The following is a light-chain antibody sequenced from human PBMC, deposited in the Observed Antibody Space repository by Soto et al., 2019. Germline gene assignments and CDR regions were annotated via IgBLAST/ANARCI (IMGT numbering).Light chain of an antibody. Sequence: QSVLTQPASVSGSPGQSITISCTGTSSDVGGYKYVSWYQQHPDKAPKLIIFEVRNRPSGISSRFSGSKSGNTASLTISGLQAEDEADYYCASYTSSSTSVIFGRGTKVTVL. J-gene: IGLJ2*01. CDR2: EVR. CDR3: ASYTSSSTSVI. V-gene: IGLV2-14*01. CDR1: SSDVGGYKY.